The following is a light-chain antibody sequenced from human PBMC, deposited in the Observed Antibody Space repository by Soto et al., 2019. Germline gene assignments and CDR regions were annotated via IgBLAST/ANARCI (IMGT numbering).Light chain of an antibody. CDR3: QTWGTGTGV. CDR1: SGHTNYA. Sequence: QLVLTQSPSASASLGASVKLTCTLSSGHTNYAIAWHQQQPEKGPRYLMKLNSDGSHSKGDGIPDRFSGSSSGAERYLTISSLQSEDEADYYCQTWGTGTGVFGGGTKVTVL. J-gene: IGLJ3*02. V-gene: IGLV4-69*01. CDR2: LNSDGSH.